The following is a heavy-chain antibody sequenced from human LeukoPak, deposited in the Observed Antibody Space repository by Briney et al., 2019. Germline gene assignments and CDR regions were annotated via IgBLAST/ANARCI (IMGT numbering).Heavy chain of an antibody. D-gene: IGHD6-13*01. CDR1: GGSISSYY. CDR2: IYYSGST. CDR3: AREGIAAARNAFDY. J-gene: IGHJ4*02. V-gene: IGHV4-59*12. Sequence: PSETLSLTCTVSGGSISSYYWSWIRQPPGKGLEWIGYIYYSGSTNYNPSLKSRVTISVDTSKNQFSLKLSSVTAADTAVYYCAREGIAAARNAFDYWGRGTLVTVSS.